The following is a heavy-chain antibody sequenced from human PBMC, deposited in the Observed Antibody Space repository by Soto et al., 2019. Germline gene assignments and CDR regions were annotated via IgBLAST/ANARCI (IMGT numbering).Heavy chain of an antibody. Sequence: QVQLVESGGGVVQPGRSLRLSCAASGFTFSSYGMHWVRQAPGKGLEWVAVISYDGSNKYYADSVKGRFTISRDNPKNTLYLQMNSLRAEDTAVYYCAKERVLRFLEWLAHDAFDIWGQGTMVTVSS. CDR2: ISYDGSNK. CDR3: AKERVLRFLEWLAHDAFDI. CDR1: GFTFSSYG. V-gene: IGHV3-30*18. J-gene: IGHJ3*02. D-gene: IGHD3-3*01.